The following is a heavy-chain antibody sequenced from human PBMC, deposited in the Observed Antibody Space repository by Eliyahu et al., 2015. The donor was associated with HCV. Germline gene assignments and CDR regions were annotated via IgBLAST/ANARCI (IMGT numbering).Heavy chain of an antibody. CDR3: ARRDFWSGYYSSNY. V-gene: IGHV4-34*02. J-gene: IGHJ4*02. CDR2: INHSGST. Sequence: QVQLQQWGAGLLKPSETLSLTCGVYGGSLSGYYWSWIRQPPGKGLEWIGEINHSGSTNYNPSLKSRVTISVDTSKNQFSLKLSSVTAADTAVYYCARRDFWSGYYSSNYWGQGTLVTVSS. CDR1: GGSLSGYY. D-gene: IGHD3-3*01.